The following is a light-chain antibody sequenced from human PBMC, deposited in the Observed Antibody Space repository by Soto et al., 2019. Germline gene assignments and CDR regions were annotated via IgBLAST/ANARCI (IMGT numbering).Light chain of an antibody. V-gene: IGKV1-5*01. J-gene: IGKJ1*01. CDR3: QQYHAYWT. CDR2: DAS. Sequence: DIQLTQSPSTLSASVGDRVIITCRASHSISSSLAWYQQEPGKAPKLLIFDASSLERGVPSRFSGSGSGTEFTLTISSLQPDDFATYYCQQYHAYWTFGQGTKVDIK. CDR1: HSISSS.